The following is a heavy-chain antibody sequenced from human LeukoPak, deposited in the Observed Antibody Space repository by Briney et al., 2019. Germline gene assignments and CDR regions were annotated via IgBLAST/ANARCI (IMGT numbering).Heavy chain of an antibody. Sequence: PGGSLRLSCAASGFTFSSYEMNWVRQAPGKGLEWVSYISSSGSTIYYADSVKGRFTISRDNAKNSLYLQMNSLRAEDTAVYYCYGSGSYPNVLPFFDPWGQGTLVTVSS. J-gene: IGHJ5*02. CDR2: ISSSGSTI. CDR1: GFTFSSYE. CDR3: YGSGSYPNVLPFFDP. D-gene: IGHD3-10*01. V-gene: IGHV3-48*03.